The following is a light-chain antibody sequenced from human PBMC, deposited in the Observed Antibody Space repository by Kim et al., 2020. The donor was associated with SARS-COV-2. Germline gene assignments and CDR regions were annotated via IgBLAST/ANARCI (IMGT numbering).Light chain of an antibody. CDR1: SSNIGNSY. CDR3: AAWDDSLSGVV. Sequence: GQRDTISSSGGSSNIGNSYVYWYQNHPRTAPKLLIYRNNKRPSGVPDRFSGSKSGTSASLAISGLRSEDEADYYCAAWDDSLSGVVFGGGTQLTVL. CDR2: RNN. J-gene: IGLJ2*01. V-gene: IGLV1-47*01.